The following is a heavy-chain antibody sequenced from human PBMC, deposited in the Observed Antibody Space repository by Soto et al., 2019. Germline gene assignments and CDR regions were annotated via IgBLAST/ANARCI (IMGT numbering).Heavy chain of an antibody. CDR1: GFSLSSYA. J-gene: IGHJ5*02. CDR2: ISYDGSNK. D-gene: IGHD2-15*01. Sequence: GSLRLFSEVSGFSLSSYAILWVRQAPGKGLEWVAVISYDGSNKYYADSVKGRFTISRDNSKNTLYLQMNSLRAEDTAVYYCARDHHRSGGSCYSGSPETHWFDPWGQGTPVTVSS. CDR3: ARDHHRSGGSCYSGSPETHWFDP. V-gene: IGHV3-30-3*01.